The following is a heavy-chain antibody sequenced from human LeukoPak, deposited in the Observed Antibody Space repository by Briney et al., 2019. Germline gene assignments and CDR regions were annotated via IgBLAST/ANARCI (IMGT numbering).Heavy chain of an antibody. V-gene: IGHV4-59*12. Sequence: KPSETLSLTCTVSGGSISSYYWSWIRQPPGKGLEWIGYIYYSGSTNYNPSLKSRVTISVDTSKNQFSLKLSSVTAADTAVYYCARDGDYVWFDPWGQGTLVTVSS. J-gene: IGHJ5*02. CDR1: GGSISSYY. D-gene: IGHD4-17*01. CDR2: IYYSGST. CDR3: ARDGDYVWFDP.